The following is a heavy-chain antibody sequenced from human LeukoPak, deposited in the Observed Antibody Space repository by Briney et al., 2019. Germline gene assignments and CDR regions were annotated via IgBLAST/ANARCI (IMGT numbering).Heavy chain of an antibody. CDR3: ARDPDSSGYHDY. D-gene: IGHD3-22*01. CDR1: GGSISSGTYS. CDR2: IYYSGSA. Sequence: SETLSLTCTVSGGSISSGTYSWSWLRQHPGKGLEWIGYIYYSGSAYYNPSLKSRVTISVDTSKNQFSLNLSSVTAADTAVYYCARDPDSSGYHDYWGQGTLVTVSS. V-gene: IGHV4-31*03. J-gene: IGHJ4*02.